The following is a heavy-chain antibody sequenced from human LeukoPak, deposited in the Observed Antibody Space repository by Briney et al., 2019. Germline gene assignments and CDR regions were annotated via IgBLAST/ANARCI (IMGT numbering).Heavy chain of an antibody. CDR2: ISYDGNTK. D-gene: IGHD7-27*01. CDR1: GFTFGSYG. J-gene: IGHJ6*01. CDR3: ANGDPGPVDQPMNDYYYSMDV. V-gene: IGHV3-30*18. Sequence: PGGSLRLSCAASGFTFGSYGMHWVRQAPGKGLEWVAFISYDGNTKYYSGSAKGRFTISRDNSNNTLYLQMNSLTPEDTAEYYCANGDPGPVDQPMNDYYYSMDVWGQGSTVIVSS.